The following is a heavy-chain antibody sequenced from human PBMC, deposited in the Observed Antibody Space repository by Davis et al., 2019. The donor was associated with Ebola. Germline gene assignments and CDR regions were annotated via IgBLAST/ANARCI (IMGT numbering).Heavy chain of an antibody. Sequence: GESLKISCAASGFTFSTYGMSWVRQAPGKGLEWVSSNSGSGFSINYADSVKGRFTISRDSSRNTLSLQMNSLRAEDTAVYYCTTDGSGYCSSPSCYHYYYYGMDVWGQGTTVTVSS. V-gene: IGHV3-23*01. J-gene: IGHJ6*02. CDR1: GFTFSTYG. D-gene: IGHD2-2*01. CDR2: NSGSGFSI. CDR3: TTDGSGYCSSPSCYHYYYYGMDV.